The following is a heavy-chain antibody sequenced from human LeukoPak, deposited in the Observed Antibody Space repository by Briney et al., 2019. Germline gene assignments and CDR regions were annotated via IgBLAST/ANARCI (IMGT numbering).Heavy chain of an antibody. CDR3: ARRRAYYDILTGYYLDY. D-gene: IGHD3-9*01. J-gene: IGHJ4*02. CDR2: IYHSGNT. CDR1: GYSISSDSY. V-gene: IGHV4-38-2*01. Sequence: SETLSLTCAVSGYSISSDSYWGWIRQPPGKGLEWIGSIYHSGNTYYNPSLKSRVTISVDTSKNQFSLKLSSVTAADTAVYYCARRRAYYDILTGYYLDYWGQGTLVTVSS.